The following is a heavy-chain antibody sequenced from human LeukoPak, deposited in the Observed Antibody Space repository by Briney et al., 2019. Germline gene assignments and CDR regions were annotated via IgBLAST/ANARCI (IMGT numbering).Heavy chain of an antibody. J-gene: IGHJ4*02. CDR2: IYSSGSS. Sequence: SETLSLTCTVSGGTISRYYWSWIRQSPGKGLEWIGYIYSSGSSNSNPSLKSRVSMSVDTSRNQFSLKLSSVTAADTAVYYCARHESAVGALFYWGQGTLVTVSS. V-gene: IGHV4-59*08. D-gene: IGHD1-26*01. CDR3: ARHESAVGALFY. CDR1: GGTISRYY.